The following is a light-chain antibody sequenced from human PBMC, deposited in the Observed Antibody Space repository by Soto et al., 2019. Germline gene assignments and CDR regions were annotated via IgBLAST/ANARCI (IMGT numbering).Light chain of an antibody. Sequence: DIQMTQSPSSLSASVGDRVTITCQASQDITSYLNWHQHRPGKAPKLLIYHASILEAGVPPRFSGSGSGTDFTFTISSLQPEDVATYYCQYCGYLPIFGPGTTVDFK. CDR3: QYCGYLPI. CDR1: QDITSY. V-gene: IGKV1-33*01. CDR2: HAS. J-gene: IGKJ3*01.